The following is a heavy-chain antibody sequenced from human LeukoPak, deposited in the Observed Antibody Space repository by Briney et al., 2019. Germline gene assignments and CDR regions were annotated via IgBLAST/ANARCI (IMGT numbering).Heavy chain of an antibody. Sequence: GGSLRLSCAASGFTFSSYWMTWVRQAPGKGLEWVANIKQAGSEKYYVDSVKGRFTISRDNAENSLYLQMNSLRAEDTAVYYCAGVRGGYYFDYWGQGTLVTVSS. J-gene: IGHJ4*02. V-gene: IGHV3-7*01. D-gene: IGHD3-10*01. CDR2: IKQAGSEK. CDR3: AGVRGGYYFDY. CDR1: GFTFSSYW.